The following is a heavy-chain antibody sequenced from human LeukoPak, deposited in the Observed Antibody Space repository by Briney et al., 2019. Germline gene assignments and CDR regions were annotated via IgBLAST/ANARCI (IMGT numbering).Heavy chain of an antibody. CDR1: GFTFSSYA. Sequence: PGASLRLSCAAPGFTFSSYAMSWVRQAPGKGLEWVSAISGSGGSTYYADSVKGRFTISRDNSKNTLYLQMNSLRAEDTAVYYCAKDHDVWGSYRYTVLDYWGQGTLVTVSS. D-gene: IGHD3-16*02. CDR2: ISGSGGST. V-gene: IGHV3-23*01. J-gene: IGHJ4*02. CDR3: AKDHDVWGSYRYTVLDY.